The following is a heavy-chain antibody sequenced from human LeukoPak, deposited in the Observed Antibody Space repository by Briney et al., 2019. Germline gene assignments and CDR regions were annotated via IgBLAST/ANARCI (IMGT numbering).Heavy chain of an antibody. D-gene: IGHD3-22*01. Sequence: GGSLRLSCAASGFTFSNYDMHWVRQAPGKGLEWVAVIWYYGSNKYYADSVKGRFTISRDNSKNTLYLQMNSLRAEDTAVYYCTTGQDYYDSSGYYRDYWGQGTLVTVSS. CDR1: GFTFSNYD. CDR3: TTGQDYYDSSGYYRDY. V-gene: IGHV3-33*01. J-gene: IGHJ4*02. CDR2: IWYYGSNK.